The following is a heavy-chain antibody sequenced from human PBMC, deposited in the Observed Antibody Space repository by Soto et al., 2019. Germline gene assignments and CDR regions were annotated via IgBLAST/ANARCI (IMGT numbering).Heavy chain of an antibody. J-gene: IGHJ4*02. D-gene: IGHD3-10*01. Sequence: QVQLQESGPGLVKPSETLSLTCTVSGGSISGYYWTWIRQPPGKGLEWVGSLFYGGTTDYNPSLKRRLTMSLDTSKNPFSLKLRSVTAADTAVYYCARHRGPAPVYWGQGTLVTASS. CDR1: GGSISGYY. CDR3: ARHRGPAPVY. V-gene: IGHV4-39*01. CDR2: LFYGGTT.